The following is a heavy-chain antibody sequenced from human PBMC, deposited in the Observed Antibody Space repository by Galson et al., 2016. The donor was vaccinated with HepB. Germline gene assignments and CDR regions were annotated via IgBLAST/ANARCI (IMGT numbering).Heavy chain of an antibody. D-gene: IGHD6-19*01. CDR2: ISSSSSCI. Sequence: SLRLSCAASGFTFSSYSMHWVRQAPGKGLEWVSSISSSSSCIYSADSVKGRFTISKDNAKNSLYLQRNSLRAEDTAVYCCARGWGRYSSGWYSDDYYFDYWGQGTLVTVSS. CDR3: ARGWGRYSSGWYSDDYYFDY. V-gene: IGHV3-21*01. CDR1: GFTFSSYS. J-gene: IGHJ4*02.